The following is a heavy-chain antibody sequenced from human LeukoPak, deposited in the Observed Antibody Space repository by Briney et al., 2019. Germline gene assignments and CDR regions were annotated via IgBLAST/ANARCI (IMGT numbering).Heavy chain of an antibody. Sequence: GGSLRLSCAASGFTFSSYGMSWVRQAPGKGLEWVSAISGSGGSTYYADSVKGRFTISRDNSKNTLYLQMNSRRAGDTAVYYCAKDFPFSSGWYPAHYFDYWGQGTLVTVSS. CDR1: GFTFSSYG. J-gene: IGHJ4*02. CDR3: AKDFPFSSGWYPAHYFDY. D-gene: IGHD6-19*01. CDR2: ISGSGGST. V-gene: IGHV3-23*01.